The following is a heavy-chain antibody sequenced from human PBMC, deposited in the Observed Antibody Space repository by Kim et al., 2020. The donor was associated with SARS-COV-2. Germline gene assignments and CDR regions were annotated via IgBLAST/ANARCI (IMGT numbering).Heavy chain of an antibody. CDR1: GFTFSSYW. J-gene: IGHJ3*02. CDR3: ARDNMPGCSSTSCYTDDAFDI. D-gene: IGHD2-2*02. Sequence: GGSLRLSCAASGFTFSSYWMSWVRQAPWKGLEWVANIKQDGSEKYYVDSVKGRFTISRDNAKNSLYLQMNSLRAEDTAVYYCARDNMPGCSSTSCYTDDAFDIWGQGTMVTVSS. V-gene: IGHV3-7*01. CDR2: IKQDGSEK.